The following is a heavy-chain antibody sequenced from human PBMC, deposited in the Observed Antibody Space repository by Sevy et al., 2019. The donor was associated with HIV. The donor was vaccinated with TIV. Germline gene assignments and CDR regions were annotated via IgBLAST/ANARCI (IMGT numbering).Heavy chain of an antibody. J-gene: IGHJ5*02. CDR1: GFTFSSYG. Sequence: GGSLRLSCAASGFTFSSYGMHWVRQAPGKGLEWVAVISYDGSNKYYADSVKGRFTISRDNSKNTLYLQMNSRRAEDTAGYYCAKDSGSSGWFGGGEIDPWGQGTLVTVSS. CDR2: ISYDGSNK. D-gene: IGHD6-19*01. V-gene: IGHV3-30*18. CDR3: AKDSGSSGWFGGGEIDP.